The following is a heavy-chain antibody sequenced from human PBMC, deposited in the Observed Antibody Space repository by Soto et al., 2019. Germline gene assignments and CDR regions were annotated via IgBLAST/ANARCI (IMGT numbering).Heavy chain of an antibody. Sequence: ASVKVSCKAAAYTLTSYYMHWVRQAPGQGLEWMGIINPSGGSTSYAQKFQGRVTMTRDTSTSTVYMELSSLRSEDTAVYYCARDCRPYYDVLSGYPSPRYCMDVWGQGTTVTVSS. CDR1: AYTLTSYY. V-gene: IGHV1-46*01. CDR3: ARDCRPYYDVLSGYPSPRYCMDV. D-gene: IGHD3-9*01. J-gene: IGHJ6*02. CDR2: INPSGGST.